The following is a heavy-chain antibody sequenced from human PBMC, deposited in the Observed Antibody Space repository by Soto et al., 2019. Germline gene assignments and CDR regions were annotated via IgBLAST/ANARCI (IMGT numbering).Heavy chain of an antibody. CDR1: WYTFTSYG. CDR3: ARVYWSSSWYPGWFDP. CDR2: ISAYNGNT. D-gene: IGHD6-13*01. V-gene: IGHV1-18*04. Sequence: ASVKVACEASWYTFTSYGMSWVRQAPGQGLEWMGWISAYNGNTNYAQKLQGRVTMTTDTSTSTAYMELRSLRSDDTAVYYCARVYWSSSWYPGWFDPWGQGTLVTVSS. J-gene: IGHJ5*02.